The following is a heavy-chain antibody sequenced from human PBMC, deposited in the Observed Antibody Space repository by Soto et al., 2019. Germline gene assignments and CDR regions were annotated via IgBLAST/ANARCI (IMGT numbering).Heavy chain of an antibody. D-gene: IGHD5-18*01. Sequence: SETLSLTCTVSGGSITSDGYSWSWVRQPPGKGLEWISYIYQSGSAYYNPSLEGRVTTSVDKSKNQSSLKLNSLTAADTAVYYCARASDTAGGFGMDVWGKGSTVTVSS. CDR1: GGSITSDGYS. CDR3: ARASDTAGGFGMDV. V-gene: IGHV4-30-2*01. J-gene: IGHJ6*04. CDR2: IYQSGSA.